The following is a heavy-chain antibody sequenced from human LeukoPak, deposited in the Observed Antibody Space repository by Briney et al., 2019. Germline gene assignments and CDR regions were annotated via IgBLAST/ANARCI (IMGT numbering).Heavy chain of an antibody. Sequence: SETLSLTCAVYGGSFSGYYWSWIRQPPGKGLEWIGEINHSGSTNYNPSLKSRVTISVDTSKNQFSLKLGSVTAADTAVYYCARARYSYGFDYWGQGTLVTVSS. CDR2: INHSGST. J-gene: IGHJ4*02. CDR1: GGSFSGYY. CDR3: ARARYSYGFDY. V-gene: IGHV4-34*01. D-gene: IGHD5-18*01.